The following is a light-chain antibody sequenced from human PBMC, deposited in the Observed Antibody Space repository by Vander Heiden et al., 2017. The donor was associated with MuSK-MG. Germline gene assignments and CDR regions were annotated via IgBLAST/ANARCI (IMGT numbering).Light chain of an antibody. CDR2: CAS. Sequence: INCKTSRRVLPSSGIKNYLACYQQKPGQSPKLLIYCASNREYGPTDRFSGSGSGTDFTLTISRQLAEDVTFYYCQRYNSFPRTFGQGTKVEIK. V-gene: IGKV4-1*01. CDR1: RRVLPSSGIKNY. J-gene: IGKJ1*01. CDR3: QRYNSFPRT.